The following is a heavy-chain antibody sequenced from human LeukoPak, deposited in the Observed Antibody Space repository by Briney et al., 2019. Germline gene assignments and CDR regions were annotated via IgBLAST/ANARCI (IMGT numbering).Heavy chain of an antibody. V-gene: IGHV3-73*01. CDR1: GFTFSGSA. CDR2: IRSTANGYAT. CDR3: TTRRPDAFDI. Sequence: GGSLRLSCAAPGFTFSGSALHWVRQASGKGLEWVGRIRSTANGYATAYAASVKGRFTISRDDSKNTAYLQMNSLKTEDTAVYYCTTRRPDAFDIWGQGTMVTVSS. J-gene: IGHJ3*02.